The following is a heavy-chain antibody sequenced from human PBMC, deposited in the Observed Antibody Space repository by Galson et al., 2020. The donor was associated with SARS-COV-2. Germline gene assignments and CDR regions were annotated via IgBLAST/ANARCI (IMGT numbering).Heavy chain of an antibody. CDR1: GGSFSGYY. D-gene: IGHD1-1*01. CDR2: INHSQNT. V-gene: IGHV4-34*01. Sequence: SETLSLTCAVYGGSFSGYYWSWIRQPPGKGLEWIGEINHSQNTNYTPSLKSRITIAVDSSQNQFARKLSSVNAADAAVYYCARGEYGCEERCNFYYCYMDVWGNGTTVIGSS. CDR3: ARGEYGCEERCNFYYCYMDV. J-gene: IGHJ6*03.